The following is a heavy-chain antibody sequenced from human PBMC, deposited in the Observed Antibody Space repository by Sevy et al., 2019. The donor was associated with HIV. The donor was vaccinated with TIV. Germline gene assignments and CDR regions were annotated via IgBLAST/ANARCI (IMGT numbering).Heavy chain of an antibody. CDR1: GGSISSYY. CDR2: IYYSGST. Sequence: SETLSLTCTVSGGSISSYYWSWIRQPPGKGLEWIGYIYYSGSTNYNPTHKSRVTISVDTSKNQFSLKLSSVTAADTAVYYCARENRNIVVVPAADYGMDVWGQGTTVTVSS. CDR3: ARENRNIVVVPAADYGMDV. D-gene: IGHD2-2*01. J-gene: IGHJ6*02. V-gene: IGHV4-59*12.